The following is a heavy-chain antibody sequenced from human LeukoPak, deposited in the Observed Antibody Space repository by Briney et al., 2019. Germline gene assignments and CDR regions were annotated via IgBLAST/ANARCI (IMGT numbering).Heavy chain of an antibody. CDR2: INPSSSVT. J-gene: IGHJ3*02. V-gene: IGHV1-2*02. Sequence: ASVKVSCKASGGTFSSYAISWLRQAPGQGLKWMGWINPSSSVTNYAQKFQVRVTLTRDTAIIPAYMGLSSLRSDDTCVYYCASDTYGDRNKYAFDIWGQGTMVTVSS. CDR1: GGTFSSYA. CDR3: ASDTYGDRNKYAFDI. D-gene: IGHD4-17*01.